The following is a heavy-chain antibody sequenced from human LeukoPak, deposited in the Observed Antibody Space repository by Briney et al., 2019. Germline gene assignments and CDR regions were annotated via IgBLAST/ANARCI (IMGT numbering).Heavy chain of an antibody. D-gene: IGHD2-2*02. CDR2: IYPGDSDT. CDR1: GYSFTSYW. V-gene: IGHV5-51*01. Sequence: GESLKISCKGSGYSFTSYWIGWVRQMPGKGLEWMGIIYPGDSDTRYSPSFQGQVTISADKSISTAYLQWSSLKASDTATYYCARTGDCSSTSCYSLDYWGQGTLVTVSS. CDR3: ARTGDCSSTSCYSLDY. J-gene: IGHJ4*02.